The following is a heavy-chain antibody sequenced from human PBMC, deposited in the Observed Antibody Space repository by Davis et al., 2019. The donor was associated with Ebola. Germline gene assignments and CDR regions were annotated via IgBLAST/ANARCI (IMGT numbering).Heavy chain of an antibody. D-gene: IGHD3-9*01. J-gene: IGHJ4*02. CDR3: ARAPNYDVLTGTSSYYFDY. CDR1: GYTFTSYG. Sequence: ASVTVSRKSSGYTFTSYGLVWVRQAPGLGLEWMGWISGFNTNTNFAQKFQGRVTVSKDTSTNTAYMDLRSLTSDDTAIYYCARAPNYDVLTGTSSYYFDYWGQGTLVTVSS. CDR2: ISGFNTNT. V-gene: IGHV1-18*04.